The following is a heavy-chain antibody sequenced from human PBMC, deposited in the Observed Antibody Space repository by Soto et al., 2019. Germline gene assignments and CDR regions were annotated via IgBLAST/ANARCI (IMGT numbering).Heavy chain of an antibody. Sequence: ASVKVSCKASGYTFTSYGISWVRQAPGQGLEWMGWISAYNGNTNYAQKLQGRVTMTTDTSTSTAYMELRSLRSDDTAVYYCARDVGPAAIQGYYYYGMDVWGQGATVTVSS. CDR3: ARDVGPAAIQGYYYYGMDV. CDR2: ISAYNGNT. CDR1: GYTFTSYG. V-gene: IGHV1-18*04. D-gene: IGHD2-2*02. J-gene: IGHJ6*02.